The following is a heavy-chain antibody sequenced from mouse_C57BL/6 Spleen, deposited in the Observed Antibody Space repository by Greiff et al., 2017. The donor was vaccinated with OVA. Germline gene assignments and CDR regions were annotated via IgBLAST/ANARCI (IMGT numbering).Heavy chain of an antibody. D-gene: IGHD1-1*01. CDR3: ASTTVVAEYFDV. J-gene: IGHJ1*03. CDR2: IHPNSGST. Sequence: QVQLQQPGAELVKPGASVKLSCKASGYTFTSYWMHWVKRRPGQGLEWIGMIHPNSGSTNYNEKFKSKATLTVDKSSSTAYMQLSSLTSEDSAVYYCASTTVVAEYFDVWGTGTTVTVSS. V-gene: IGHV1-64*01. CDR1: GYTFTSYW.